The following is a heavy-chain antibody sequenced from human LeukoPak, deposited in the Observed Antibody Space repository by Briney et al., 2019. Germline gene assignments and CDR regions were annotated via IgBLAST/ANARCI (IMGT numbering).Heavy chain of an antibody. V-gene: IGHV5-51*01. Sequence: GESLKISCEGSGYSFTTYWVGWVRQKPGKGLEWMGVIYPGDSGARYSPSFQGQVTISADKSINAAYLQWNSLKASDTAMYYCARHQDPYDTSGVDYWGQGTLVTVSS. CDR2: IYPGDSGA. CDR3: ARHQDPYDTSGVDY. D-gene: IGHD3-22*01. CDR1: GYSFTTYW. J-gene: IGHJ4*02.